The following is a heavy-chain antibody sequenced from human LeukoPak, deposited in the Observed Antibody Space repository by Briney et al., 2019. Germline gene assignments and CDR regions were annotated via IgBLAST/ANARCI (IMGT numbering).Heavy chain of an antibody. CDR1: GFTVSTNY. J-gene: IGHJ4*02. CDR2: ISSSGSTR. Sequence: PGGSLRLSCAASGFTVSTNYMNWVRQAPGKGLEWVSYISSSGSTRHYADSVKGRFTISRDNAKNSLYLQMNSLRAEDTAVYYCARGGSGSYPIDYWGQGTLVTVSS. V-gene: IGHV3-48*03. CDR3: ARGGSGSYPIDY. D-gene: IGHD3-16*02.